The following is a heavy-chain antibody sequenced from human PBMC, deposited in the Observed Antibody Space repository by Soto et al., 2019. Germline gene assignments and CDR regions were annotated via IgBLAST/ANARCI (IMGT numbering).Heavy chain of an antibody. CDR3: ARDLEPAAIEEYWFDP. J-gene: IGHJ5*02. V-gene: IGHV1-2*02. CDR1: GGTFSISY. Sequence: GGTFSISYIHWIRQAPGQGLEWMGWINPNSGGTNYAQKFQGRVTMTRDTSISTAYMELSRLRSDDTAVYYCARDLEPAAIEEYWFDPRGDGPLFPV. D-gene: IGHD2-2*01. CDR2: INPNSGGT.